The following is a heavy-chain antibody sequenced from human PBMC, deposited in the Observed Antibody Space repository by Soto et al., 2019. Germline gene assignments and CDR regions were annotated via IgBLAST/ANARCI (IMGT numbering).Heavy chain of an antibody. Sequence: QVQLQESGPRLVQPSETLSLTCSVSGGSVSSDSYYWSWIRQPPGAGLEWIGYIYFSGTTNYNPSLESRVTILVDSSKNQFSLTLSSVTAADTAVYYCARSPGSGDYVDYWGQGTLVAVSS. CDR3: ARSPGSGDYVDY. CDR1: GGSVSSDSYY. V-gene: IGHV4-61*01. CDR2: IYFSGTT. D-gene: IGHD4-17*01. J-gene: IGHJ4*02.